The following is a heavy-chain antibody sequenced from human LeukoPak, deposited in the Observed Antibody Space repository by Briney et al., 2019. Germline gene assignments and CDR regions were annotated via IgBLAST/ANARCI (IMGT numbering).Heavy chain of an antibody. D-gene: IGHD3-16*02. CDR1: GFTFSSYG. CDR3: ARDQEYIWGSYRLPYY. V-gene: IGHV3-30*03. CDR2: ISHDESNK. Sequence: GGSLRLSCAASGFTFSSYGMHWVRQAPGKGLEWVAVISHDESNKYYAHSVKGRFTISRDNSKNTLYLQMNSLRAEDTAVYYCARDQEYIWGSYRLPYYWGEGTLVTVPS. J-gene: IGHJ4*02.